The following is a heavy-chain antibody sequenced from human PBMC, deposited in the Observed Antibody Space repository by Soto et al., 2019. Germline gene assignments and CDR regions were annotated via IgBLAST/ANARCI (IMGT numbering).Heavy chain of an antibody. Sequence: ASVKVSCKASGYTFTAGYYIHWVRRAPGQVLEWMGWINPNSGDTHYAQKFQDWVTMTRDTSISTAYMGLSRLRSDDTAMYFCGREATTFLDNRGPGXLVTVYS. V-gene: IGHV1-2*04. CDR3: GREATTFLDN. CDR2: INPNSGDT. D-gene: IGHD4-4*01. CDR1: GYTFTAGYY. J-gene: IGHJ4*02.